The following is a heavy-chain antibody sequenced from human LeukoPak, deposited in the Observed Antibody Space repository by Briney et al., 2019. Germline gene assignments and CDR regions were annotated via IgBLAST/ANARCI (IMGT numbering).Heavy chain of an antibody. CDR3: TRSYGSGSQISGYFFYYYMDV. CDR2: ISSSGSTI. J-gene: IGHJ6*03. D-gene: IGHD3-10*01. V-gene: IGHV3-48*04. CDR1: GFTFSSYG. Sequence: PGGSLRLSCAASGFTFSSYGMHWVRQAPGKGLEWVSYISSSGSTIYYADSVKGRFTISRDNAKNSLYLQMNSLNTEDTAVYYCTRSYGSGSQISGYFFYYYMDVWGKGTTVTISS.